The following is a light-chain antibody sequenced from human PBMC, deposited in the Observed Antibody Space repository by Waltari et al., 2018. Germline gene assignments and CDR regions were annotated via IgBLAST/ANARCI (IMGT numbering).Light chain of an antibody. CDR2: EGS. CDR3: CSYAGSTTFYV. Sequence: QSALTQPASVSGSPGQSITISCTGTSSDVGNYNFVSWYQQHPGKAPKLMIYEGSKRPSGGSNRFSGSKSGNTASLTISGLQAEDEADYYCCSYAGSTTFYVFGTETKVTVL. CDR1: SSDVGNYNF. J-gene: IGLJ1*01. V-gene: IGLV2-23*01.